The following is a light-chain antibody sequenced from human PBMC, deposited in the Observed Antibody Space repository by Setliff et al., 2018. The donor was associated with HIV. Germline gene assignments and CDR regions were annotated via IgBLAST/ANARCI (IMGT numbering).Light chain of an antibody. CDR3: GSYTRTTSYV. J-gene: IGLJ1*01. V-gene: IGLV2-14*01. CDR2: EVS. CDR1: SSDVGGYKF. Sequence: ALAQPASVSGSPGQSITISCTGTSSDVGGYKFVSWYQQHPGKAPKLMIYEVSNRPSGVSDRFSGSKSGSTASLTISGLQAEDEADYYCGSYTRTTSYVFGSGTKVTVL.